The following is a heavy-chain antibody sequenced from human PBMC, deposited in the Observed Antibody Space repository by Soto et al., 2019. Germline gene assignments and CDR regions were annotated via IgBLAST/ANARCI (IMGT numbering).Heavy chain of an antibody. V-gene: IGHV3-23*05. J-gene: IGHJ4*02. Sequence: EVQLLESGGGLVQPGGSLRLSCAASGFTFSSYAMSWVRQAPGKGLEWIGYIYDNGITSQNPSLKSRVTMSADTSQNQFSLKLTSVTGADTAVYYCARTYDSNGYANEFDSWGQGILVTVTS. CDR3: ARTYDSNGYANEFDS. CDR2: IYDNGIT. CDR1: GFTFSSYA. D-gene: IGHD3-22*01.